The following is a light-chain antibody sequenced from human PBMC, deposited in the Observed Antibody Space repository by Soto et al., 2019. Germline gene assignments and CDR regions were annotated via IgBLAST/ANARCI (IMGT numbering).Light chain of an antibody. CDR2: GAS. CDR3: QQYGRSPGLFT. J-gene: IGKJ3*01. CDR1: QNVRNN. V-gene: IGKV3-15*01. Sequence: EVVMTQSPGTLSVSPGERATLSCRASQNVRNNLAWYQHKPGQAPRLLIYGASTRATGIPARFSGSGSGTEFTLTISGLQSEDFAVYYCQQYGRSPGLFTFGPGTKVDIK.